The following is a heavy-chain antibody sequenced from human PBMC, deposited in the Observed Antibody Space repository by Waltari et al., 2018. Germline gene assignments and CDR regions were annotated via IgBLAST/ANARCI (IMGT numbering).Heavy chain of an antibody. CDR1: AYTFSTYG. CDR3: ATAVGGNMEFDS. V-gene: IGHV1-18*01. CDR2: ISAHDGNT. Sequence: QVHLVQSGAEVKTPGASVKVCCKASAYTFSTYGLTWVRQAPGQGLEWLGWISAHDGNTNYAPSLQDRVTLTTDTSTYTAYMELNSLRPDDTAVYYCATAVGGNMEFDSWGHGSLVTVSS. D-gene: IGHD6-19*01. J-gene: IGHJ4*01.